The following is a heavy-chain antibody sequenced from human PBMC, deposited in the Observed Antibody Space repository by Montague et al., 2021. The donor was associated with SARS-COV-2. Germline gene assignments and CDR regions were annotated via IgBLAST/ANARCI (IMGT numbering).Heavy chain of an antibody. Sequence: SETLSLTCAVYGGSISSYNWCWIRHPPRKGMEWMGEINHNGSTNYNPSPKSRGTITVDTSKNTQYVQLGSLRVAATAADYCSGSLGDDSLTGYYPFDSWGQGTLVTVSP. D-gene: IGHD3-9*01. J-gene: IGHJ5*01. V-gene: IGHV4-34*06. CDR1: GGSISSYN. CDR3: SGSLGDDSLTGYYPFDS. CDR2: INHNGST.